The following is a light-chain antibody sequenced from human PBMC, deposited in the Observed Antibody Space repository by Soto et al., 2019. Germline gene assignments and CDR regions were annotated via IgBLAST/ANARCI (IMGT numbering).Light chain of an antibody. CDR3: SAYTSSKEV. J-gene: IGLJ2*01. Sequence: QSALTQPASVSGSPGQSITISCTGTNSDVGAYNYVSWFQQHPGRAPKLIIFEVSNRPSGVSHRFSGSKSGNTASLTISGLQAEDEADYYCSAYTSSKEVFGGGTKLTVL. CDR1: NSDVGAYNY. CDR2: EVS. V-gene: IGLV2-14*01.